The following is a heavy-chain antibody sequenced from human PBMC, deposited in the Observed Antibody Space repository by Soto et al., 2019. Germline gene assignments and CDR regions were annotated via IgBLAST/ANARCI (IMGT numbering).Heavy chain of an antibody. Sequence: EVQLVESGGGLVKPGGCLRLSCAASGFTFSNAWMSWVRQAPGKGLEWVGRIKSKTDGGTTDYAAPVKGRFTISRDDSKNTLYLQMNSLKTEDTAVYYCTTQDYDFWSGGFDYWGQGTLVTVSS. D-gene: IGHD3-3*01. CDR1: GFTFSNAW. CDR2: IKSKTDGGTT. V-gene: IGHV3-15*01. J-gene: IGHJ4*02. CDR3: TTQDYDFWSGGFDY.